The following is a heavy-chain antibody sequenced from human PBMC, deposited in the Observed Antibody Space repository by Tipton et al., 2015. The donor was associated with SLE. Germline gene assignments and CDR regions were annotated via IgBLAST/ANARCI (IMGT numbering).Heavy chain of an antibody. Sequence: SLRLSCAASGFSFTSYAMNWVRQAPGKGLEWVSVIYSGGSTYYADSVRGRFTISRDNSKNTLYLQMNSLRDEDTAVYYCAKDGAGTYFQHWGQGTLVTVSS. V-gene: IGHV3-23*03. CDR2: IYSGGST. CDR1: GFSFTSYA. CDR3: AKDGAGTYFQH. D-gene: IGHD6-13*01. J-gene: IGHJ1*01.